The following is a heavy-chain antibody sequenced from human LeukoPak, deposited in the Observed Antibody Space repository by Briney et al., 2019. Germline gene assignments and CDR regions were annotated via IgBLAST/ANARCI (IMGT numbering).Heavy chain of an antibody. J-gene: IGHJ4*02. CDR3: ARGPLPSIAVAGTDFDY. D-gene: IGHD6-19*01. Sequence: PSETLSLTCTVSGGSISSYYWSWIRQPPGKGLEWIGYIYYSGSTNYNPSLKSRVTISVDTSKNQFSLKLSSVTAADTAVYYCARGPLPSIAVAGTDFDYWGQGTLVTVSS. CDR1: GGSISSYY. V-gene: IGHV4-59*12. CDR2: IYYSGST.